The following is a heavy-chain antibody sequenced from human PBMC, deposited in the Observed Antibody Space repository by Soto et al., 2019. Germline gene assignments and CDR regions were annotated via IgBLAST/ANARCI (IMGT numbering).Heavy chain of an antibody. CDR3: AKVGLRFLKWYHDGFDI. V-gene: IGHV3-33*06. J-gene: IGHJ3*02. Sequence: GGSLRLSCAASGFTFSSYGMHWVRQAPGKGLEWVAVIWYDGSNKYYADSVKGRFTISRDNSMNTLYRQMNSLRAEDTAVSYCAKVGLRFLKWYHDGFDIWGQGTMVTVSS. CDR1: GFTFSSYG. D-gene: IGHD3-3*01. CDR2: IWYDGSNK.